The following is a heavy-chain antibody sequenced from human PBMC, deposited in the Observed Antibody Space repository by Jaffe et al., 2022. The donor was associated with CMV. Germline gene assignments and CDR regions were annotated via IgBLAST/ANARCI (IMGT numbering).Heavy chain of an antibody. Sequence: QVQLQESGPGLVKPSETLSLTCTVSDDSISNYYWSWIRQPAGKGLEWIGRIYTSGTSNYNPSLQSRVTMSVDTSNNQFSLRLSSMTAADSAVYYCARDRPYSGSYWGGVAYGMDVWGQGTTVTVSS. CDR1: DDSISNYY. CDR3: ARDRPYSGSYWGGVAYGMDV. J-gene: IGHJ6*02. D-gene: IGHD1-26*01. V-gene: IGHV4-4*07. CDR2: IYTSGTS.